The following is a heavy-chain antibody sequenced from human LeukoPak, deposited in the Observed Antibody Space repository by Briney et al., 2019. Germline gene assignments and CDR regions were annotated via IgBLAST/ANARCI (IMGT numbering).Heavy chain of an antibody. CDR3: ASRSIAVAG. CDR1: GGSISSSSYY. Sequence: MTSETLSLTCTVSGGSISSSSYYWGWIRQPPGKGLGWIGSIYYSGSTYYNPSLKSRVTISVDTSKNQFSLKLSSVTAADTAVYYCASRSIAVAGWGQGTLVTVSS. J-gene: IGHJ4*02. D-gene: IGHD6-19*01. CDR2: IYYSGST. V-gene: IGHV4-39*07.